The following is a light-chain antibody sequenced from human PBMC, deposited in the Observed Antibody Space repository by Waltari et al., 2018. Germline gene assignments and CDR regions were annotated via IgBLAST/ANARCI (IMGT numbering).Light chain of an antibody. CDR3: SSYAHNNHFV. CDR1: NSDVGAHNY. CDR2: EVT. J-gene: IGLJ1*01. Sequence: QSVLTQPPSATGSPGQSVTISCTGTNSDVGAHNYVSWYQQHPGKVPKLLIYEVTKRPSGAPDRFSGSKSGNTASLTVSGLQADDEADYYCSSYAHNNHFVFGTGTKVTVL. V-gene: IGLV2-8*01.